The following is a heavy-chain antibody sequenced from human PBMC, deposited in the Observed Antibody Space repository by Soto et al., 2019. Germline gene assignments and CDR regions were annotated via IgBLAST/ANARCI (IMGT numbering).Heavy chain of an antibody. D-gene: IGHD6-19*01. V-gene: IGHV1-18*01. CDR1: GYTFTSYG. CDR3: ASGNSISGWWFLDY. CDR2: ISAYNGNT. Sequence: ASLKVSCKASGYTFTSYGISWVRQAPGQGLEWMGWISAYNGNTNYAQKFQGRVTMTTNTSTSTAYMELSSLRSDDTAVYYCASGNSISGWWFLDYWGQGALVTVSS. J-gene: IGHJ4*02.